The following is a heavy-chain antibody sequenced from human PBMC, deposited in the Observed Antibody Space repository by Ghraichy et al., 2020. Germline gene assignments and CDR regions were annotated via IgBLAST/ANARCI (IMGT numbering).Heavy chain of an antibody. D-gene: IGHD3-10*01. CDR2: IYSGGST. CDR1: GFSVSSNY. V-gene: IGHV3-53*01. CDR3: ARAGNYYGSRRGERRKHFYYYYGMDV. J-gene: IGHJ6*02. Sequence: GGSLRLSCAASGFSVSSNYMSWVRQAPGKGLEWVSVIYSGGSTYYADSVKGRFTISRDNSKNTLYLQMNSLRAEDTAVYYCARAGNYYGSRRGERRKHFYYYYGMDVWGQGTTVTVSS.